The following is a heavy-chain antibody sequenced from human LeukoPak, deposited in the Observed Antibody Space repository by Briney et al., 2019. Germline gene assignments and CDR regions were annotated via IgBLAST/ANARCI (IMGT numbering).Heavy chain of an antibody. V-gene: IGHV4-4*07. D-gene: IGHD6-13*01. CDR3: ARDSSSWFLGY. Sequence: KPSETLSLTCTVSGHSMRTYYWSWIRQPAGKGLEWIGRIYSSGTTNYNPSLKSRVTMSVDKSKNQFSLKLSSVTAADTAVYYCARDSSSWFLGYWGQGSLVTVSS. J-gene: IGHJ4*02. CDR2: IYSSGTT. CDR1: GHSMRTYY.